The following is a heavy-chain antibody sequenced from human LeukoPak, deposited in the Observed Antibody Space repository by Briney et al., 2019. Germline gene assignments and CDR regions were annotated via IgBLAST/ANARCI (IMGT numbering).Heavy chain of an antibody. V-gene: IGHV3-21*01. CDR1: GFTFSSYS. J-gene: IGHJ3*02. CDR2: ISSSSSYI. Sequence: GGSLRLSCAASGFTFSSYSMNWVRQAPGKGLEWVSSISSSSSYIYYADSVKGRFTISRDNAKNSLYLQMNSLRAEDTAVYYCARDLWLGELSPGAFDIWGQGTMVTVSS. D-gene: IGHD3-10*01. CDR3: ARDLWLGELSPGAFDI.